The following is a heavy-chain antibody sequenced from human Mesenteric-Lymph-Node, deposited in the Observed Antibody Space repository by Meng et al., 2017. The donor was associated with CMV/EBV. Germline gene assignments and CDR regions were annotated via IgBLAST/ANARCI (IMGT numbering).Heavy chain of an antibody. CDR3: SRLRPNYGGNRYYFDY. CDR2: INQSGYT. J-gene: IGHJ4*02. Sequence: GSLRLSCAVYGGSFSGYYWSWIRQSPGKGLGWIGEINQSGYTDYNPSLKSRVTMSLDTSENHFSLSLRSVTAADTAVYYCSRLRPNYGGNRYYFDYWGQGTLVTVSS. D-gene: IGHD4-23*01. CDR1: GGSFSGYY. V-gene: IGHV4-34*01.